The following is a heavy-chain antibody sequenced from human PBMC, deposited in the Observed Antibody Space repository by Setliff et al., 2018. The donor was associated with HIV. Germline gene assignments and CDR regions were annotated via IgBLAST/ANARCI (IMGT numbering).Heavy chain of an antibody. D-gene: IGHD1-26*01. V-gene: IGHV3-7*03. CDR3: ASMWKVGA. Sequence: GGSLRFSCGASGFIVSDSWMDWVRQAPGKGLEWVATIKKDGREKYYVDPVKGRFTISRDNARTSLYLEMSSLRVEDTAVYFCASMWKVGAWGRGPLVTVSS. CDR1: GFIVSDSW. CDR2: IKKDGREK. J-gene: IGHJ5*02.